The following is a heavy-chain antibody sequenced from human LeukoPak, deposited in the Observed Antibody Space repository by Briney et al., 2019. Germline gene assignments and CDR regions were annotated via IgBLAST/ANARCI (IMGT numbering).Heavy chain of an antibody. CDR2: ISYDGSNK. J-gene: IGHJ5*02. CDR1: GFTFSSYA. D-gene: IGHD2-2*01. Sequence: GGSLRLSCAASGFTFSSYAMHWVRQAPGKGLEWVAVISYDGSNKYYADSVKGRFTISRDNSKNTLYLQMNSLRAEDTAVYYCARQVVPAESWFDPWGQGTLVTVSS. CDR3: ARQVVPAESWFDP. V-gene: IGHV3-30-3*01.